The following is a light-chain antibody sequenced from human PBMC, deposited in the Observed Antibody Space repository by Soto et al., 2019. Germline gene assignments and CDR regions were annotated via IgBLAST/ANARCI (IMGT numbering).Light chain of an antibody. Sequence: QAVVTQPPSVSGAPGQRVTISCTGSSSNIGAGYDVHWYQQLPGTAPKLLIYGNSNRPSGVPDRFSVSKSGISASLAITGSQAVDEAYYYCHSYDSILHYVFGTGTKLTVL. CDR1: SSNIGAGYD. J-gene: IGLJ1*01. CDR3: HSYDSILHYV. V-gene: IGLV1-40*01. CDR2: GNS.